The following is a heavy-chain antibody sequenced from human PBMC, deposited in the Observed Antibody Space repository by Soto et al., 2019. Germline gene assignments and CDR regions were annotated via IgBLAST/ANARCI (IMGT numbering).Heavy chain of an antibody. Sequence: ASVKVSCKASGYTFTGYYMHWVRQAPGQGLEWMGWINPNSGGTNYAQKFQGRVTMTRDTSISTAYMELSRLRSDDTAVYYCARVGKFYYYGSGSDYYYGMDAWGQGTTVTVSS. CDR1: GYTFTGYY. J-gene: IGHJ6*02. CDR2: INPNSGGT. D-gene: IGHD3-10*01. V-gene: IGHV1-2*02. CDR3: ARVGKFYYYGSGSDYYYGMDA.